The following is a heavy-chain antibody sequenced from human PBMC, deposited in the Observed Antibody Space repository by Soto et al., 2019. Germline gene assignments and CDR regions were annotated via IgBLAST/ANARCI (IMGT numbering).Heavy chain of an antibody. CDR3: ARVRVPLGMGQDDAFDI. V-gene: IGHV3-30-3*01. CDR1: GFTFSSYA. D-gene: IGHD1-26*01. CDR2: ISYDGSNK. Sequence: QVQLVESGGGVVQPGRSLRLSCAASGFTFSSYAMHWVRQAPGKGLEWVAVISYDGSNKYYADSVKGRFTISRDNSKNTLYLQMNSLRAEDTAVYYCARVRVPLGMGQDDAFDIWGQGTMVTVSS. J-gene: IGHJ3*02.